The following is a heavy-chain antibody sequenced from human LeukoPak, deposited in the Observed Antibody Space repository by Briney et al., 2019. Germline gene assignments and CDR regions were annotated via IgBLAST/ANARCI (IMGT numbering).Heavy chain of an antibody. CDR2: IYHSGST. J-gene: IGHJ4*02. CDR3: ASPRIAVAGTYFDY. Sequence: SETLSLTSTVSGYSISSGYYWGWIRQPPGKELEWIGSIYHSGSTYYNPSLKSRVTISVDTSKNQFSLKLSSVTAADTAVYYCASPRIAVAGTYFDYWGQGTLVTVSS. V-gene: IGHV4-38-2*02. CDR1: GYSISSGYY. D-gene: IGHD6-19*01.